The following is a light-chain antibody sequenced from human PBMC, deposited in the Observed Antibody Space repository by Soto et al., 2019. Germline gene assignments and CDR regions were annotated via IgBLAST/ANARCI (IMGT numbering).Light chain of an antibody. J-gene: IGKJ1*01. CDR2: GSS. CDR3: EQYDYSHLT. V-gene: IGKV3-20*01. Sequence: EIVLTQSPGTLSLSPGERATLSCRASQSVSSNYLAWYQQKPGQAPRLLIYGSSSRATGIPRRFSGSGSGTDFTLTISRLESEDFAVYDSEQYDYSHLTFGQGTKVEIK. CDR1: QSVSSNY.